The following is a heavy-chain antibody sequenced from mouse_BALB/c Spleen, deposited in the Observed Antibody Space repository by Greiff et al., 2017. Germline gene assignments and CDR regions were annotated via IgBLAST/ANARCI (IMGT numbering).Heavy chain of an antibody. V-gene: IGHV1-63*02. J-gene: IGHJ2*01. D-gene: IGHD3-1*01. Sequence: LQESGAELVRPGTSVKISCKASGYTFTNYWLGWVKQRPGHGLEWIGDIYPGGGYTNYNEKFKGKATLTADTSSSTAYMQLSSLTSEDSAVYFCARLGNSSGYYFDYWGQGTTLTVSS. CDR3: ARLGNSSGYYFDY. CDR1: GYTFTNYW. CDR2: IYPGGGYT.